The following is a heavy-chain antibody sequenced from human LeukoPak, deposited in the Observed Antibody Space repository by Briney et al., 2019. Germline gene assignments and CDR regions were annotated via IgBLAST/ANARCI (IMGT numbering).Heavy chain of an antibody. CDR1: GFTFDDYA. J-gene: IGHJ4*02. D-gene: IGHD3-22*01. Sequence: PGRSLRLSCAASGFTFDDYAMHWVRQAPGKGLEWVSGISWNSGSIGYAGSVKGRFTISRDNAKNSLYLQMNSLRAEDTALYYCAKAKSLYYDSSGYLDYWGQGTLVTVSS. CDR2: ISWNSGSI. V-gene: IGHV3-9*01. CDR3: AKAKSLYYDSSGYLDY.